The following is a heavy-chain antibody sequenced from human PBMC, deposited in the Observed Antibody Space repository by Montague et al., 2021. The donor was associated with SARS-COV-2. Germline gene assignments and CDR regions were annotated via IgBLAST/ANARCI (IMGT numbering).Heavy chain of an antibody. CDR3: ARSWGQWLLWGYHFDY. D-gene: IGHD6-19*01. J-gene: IGHJ4*02. CDR2: IYYSGST. V-gene: IGHV4-39*01. CDR1: GGSISSSSYY. Sequence: SETLSLTCTVSGGSISSSSYYWGWIRQPPGKGLEWIGSIYYSGSTYYNPSLKSRVTISVDTSKNQLSRKLSSVTAEDTAVYYCARSWGQWLLWGYHFDYWVQGNLVTASS.